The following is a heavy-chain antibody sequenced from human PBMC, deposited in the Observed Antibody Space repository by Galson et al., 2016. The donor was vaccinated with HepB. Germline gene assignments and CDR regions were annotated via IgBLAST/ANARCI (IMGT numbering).Heavy chain of an antibody. Sequence: QSGAEVKKPGESLKISCKGSGYRFANNWVGWVRQMPGKGLEWMGIIYPGDSDTRYSPSFEGQVTISADKSNSTAYLQWSSLKASDTAIYYCARRGPRHCDGTNCFGDYYSGLDVWGQGTTVIVSS. CDR2: IYPGDSDT. V-gene: IGHV5-51*01. CDR3: ARRGPRHCDGTNCFGDYYSGLDV. D-gene: IGHD2-21*01. CDR1: GYRFANNW. J-gene: IGHJ6*02.